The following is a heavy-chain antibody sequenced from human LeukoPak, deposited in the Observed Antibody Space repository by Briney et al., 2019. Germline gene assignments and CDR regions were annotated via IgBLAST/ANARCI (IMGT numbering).Heavy chain of an antibody. CDR3: ARAQGGASDAFDI. CDR1: GFTFSSYA. Sequence: GGSLRLSCAASGFTFSSYAMPWVRQAPGKGLEWVAVISYDGSNKYYADSVKGRFTISRDNSKNTLYLQMNSLRAEDTAVYYCARAQGGASDAFDIWGQGTMVTVSS. D-gene: IGHD4/OR15-4a*01. V-gene: IGHV3-30-3*01. CDR2: ISYDGSNK. J-gene: IGHJ3*02.